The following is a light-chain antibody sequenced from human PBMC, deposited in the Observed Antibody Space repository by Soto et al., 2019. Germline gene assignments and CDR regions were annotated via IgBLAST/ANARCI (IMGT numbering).Light chain of an antibody. J-gene: IGLJ3*02. Sequence: QSVLTQPPSASGTPGQRVTISCSGSRSNIGNNPVNWYQQLPGTAPKLLTFSNDQRPSGVPDRFSGSKSGTSASLAISGLQSEDEADYYCATWDDSLDGWVFGVGTQLTVL. CDR1: RSNIGNNP. CDR3: ATWDDSLDGWV. CDR2: SND. V-gene: IGLV1-44*01.